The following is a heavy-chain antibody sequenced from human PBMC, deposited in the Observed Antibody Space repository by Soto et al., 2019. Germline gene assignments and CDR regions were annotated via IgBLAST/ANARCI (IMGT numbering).Heavy chain of an antibody. Sequence: QLQVQESGPGLVKPSETLSLTCTVPGGSIISSSYYWAWIRQPPGKGLEWIGSLYHSGSTYYNPSLMSRVTISVDTSKNQFSLKLTSVTAADTAVYYCDVVVVAVDTVTNYWGQGTLVTVSS. D-gene: IGHD2-15*01. CDR2: LYHSGST. J-gene: IGHJ4*02. CDR3: DVVVVAVDTVTNY. V-gene: IGHV4-39*01. CDR1: GGSIISSSYY.